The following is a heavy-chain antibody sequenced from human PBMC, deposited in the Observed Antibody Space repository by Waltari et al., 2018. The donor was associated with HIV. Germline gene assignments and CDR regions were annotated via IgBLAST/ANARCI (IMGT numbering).Heavy chain of an antibody. J-gene: IGHJ4*02. CDR1: GFTFSSFS. CDR2: ISSGSSFI. D-gene: IGHD4-17*01. CDR3: ARALTNFGGF. V-gene: IGHV3-21*01. Sequence: EVQLVESGGGLVKPGGSLRLSCAGSGFTFSSFSMNWVRQAPGTGLEWVSVISSGSSFIDYADSVKGRFTSSRDNAKNSLYLQMKSLRVEDTALYYCARALTNFGGFWGQGTRVTVSS.